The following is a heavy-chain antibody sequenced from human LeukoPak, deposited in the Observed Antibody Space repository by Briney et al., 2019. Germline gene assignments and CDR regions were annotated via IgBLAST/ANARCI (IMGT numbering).Heavy chain of an antibody. CDR2: ISSSSSYT. CDR1: GFTFSDYY. D-gene: IGHD6-13*01. J-gene: IGHJ4*02. V-gene: IGHV3-11*06. CDR3: ARGTIAAAGTEVGFDY. Sequence: PGGSLRLSCAASGFTFSDYYMSWIRQAPGKGLEWVSYISSSSSYTNYADSVKGRFTISRDNSKNTLYLQMNSLRAEDTAVYYCARGTIAAAGTEVGFDYWGQGTLVTVSS.